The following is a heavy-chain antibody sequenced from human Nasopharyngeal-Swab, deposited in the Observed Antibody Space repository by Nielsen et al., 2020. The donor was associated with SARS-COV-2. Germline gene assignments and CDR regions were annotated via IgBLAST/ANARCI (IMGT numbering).Heavy chain of an antibody. D-gene: IGHD4-17*01. Sequence: GESLKISCAASGFTFSDYYMSWIRQAPGKGLEWVSYISSSSSYTNYADSVKGRFTISRDNAKNSLYLQMNSLRAEDTAVYYCARGTATGWFDPWGQGTLVTV. CDR2: ISSSSSYT. CDR1: GFTFSDYY. V-gene: IGHV3-11*05. J-gene: IGHJ5*02. CDR3: ARGTATGWFDP.